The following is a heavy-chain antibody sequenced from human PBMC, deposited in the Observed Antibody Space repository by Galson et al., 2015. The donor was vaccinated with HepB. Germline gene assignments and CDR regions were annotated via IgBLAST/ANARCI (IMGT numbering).Heavy chain of an antibody. V-gene: IGHV1-69*13. CDR1: GGTFSSYA. CDR2: IIPIFGTA. J-gene: IGHJ4*02. Sequence: SVKVSCKASGGTFSSYAISWVRQAPGQGLEWMGGIIPIFGTANYAQKFQGRVTITADESTSTAYMELSSLRSEDTAVYYCATVGGLRYRTPLDYWGQGTLVTVSS. CDR3: ATVGGLRYRTPLDY. D-gene: IGHD3-9*01.